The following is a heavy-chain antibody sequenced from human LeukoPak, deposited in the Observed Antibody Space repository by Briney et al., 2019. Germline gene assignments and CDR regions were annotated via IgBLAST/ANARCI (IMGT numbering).Heavy chain of an antibody. CDR3: AKDTSFRTSYLRYFDY. CDR2: FSVSSGYT. Sequence: GGPLRLSCAASGFIFSYCAMTWLRQAPGEGVEWVSTFSVSSGYTHCAAFVEGGFIISRDFSMNVLYLQMNTLRDEVTALYLCAKDTSFRTSYLRYFDYWGQGALVTVSS. D-gene: IGHD2/OR15-2a*01. CDR1: GFIFSYCA. J-gene: IGHJ4*02. V-gene: IGHV3-23*01.